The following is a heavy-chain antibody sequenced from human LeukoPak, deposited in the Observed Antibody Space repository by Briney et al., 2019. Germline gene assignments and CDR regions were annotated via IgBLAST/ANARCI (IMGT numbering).Heavy chain of an antibody. D-gene: IGHD3-10*01. CDR2: IYYDGSKE. V-gene: IGHV3-33*06. Sequence: PGRSLRLSCAASGFTFTNYGIHWVRQAPGKGLEWVAVIYYDGSKEYYADSVRGRFTVSRDNSKNTLYLQMNSLRAEDTAVYYCVKGHSSGNWFDPWGQGTRVTVSS. CDR3: VKGHSSGNWFDP. J-gene: IGHJ5*02. CDR1: GFTFTNYG.